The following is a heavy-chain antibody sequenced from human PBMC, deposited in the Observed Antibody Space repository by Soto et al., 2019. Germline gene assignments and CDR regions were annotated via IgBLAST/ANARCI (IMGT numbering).Heavy chain of an antibody. CDR2: ISSSSSSI. CDR1: GVTFSSDS. Sequence: HPGGSLSLSCAASGVTFSSDSMSWVRQAPGERLEWCSCISSSSSSIYYADSVKRRFTISRDISRNSLSLQLNSMRAEDTAVDYNARDFYLMCIAAHDAFDIWGQGTMVTVSS. CDR3: ARDFYLMCIAAHDAFDI. J-gene: IGHJ3*02. V-gene: IGHV3-48*01. D-gene: IGHD6-6*01.